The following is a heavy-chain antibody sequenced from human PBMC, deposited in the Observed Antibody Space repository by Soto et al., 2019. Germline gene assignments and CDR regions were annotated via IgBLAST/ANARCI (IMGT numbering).Heavy chain of an antibody. Sequence: ASVKVSFKASGYTFIGYYIHWVRQAPGQGLEWMGWINPNSGSTNYAQKFQGRVTMTKDTSISTTYMDLSRLRSDDTAVYYCARYCSSVSCYDEIWGQGTMVTVSS. V-gene: IGHV1-2*02. J-gene: IGHJ3*02. CDR1: GYTFIGYY. CDR2: INPNSGST. D-gene: IGHD2-15*01. CDR3: ARYCSSVSCYDEI.